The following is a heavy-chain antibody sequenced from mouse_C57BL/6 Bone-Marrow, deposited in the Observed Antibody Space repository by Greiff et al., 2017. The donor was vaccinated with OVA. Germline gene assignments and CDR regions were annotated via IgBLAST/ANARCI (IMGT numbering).Heavy chain of an antibody. V-gene: IGHV1-80*01. J-gene: IGHJ1*03. CDR2: IYPGDGDT. D-gene: IGHD1-1*01. CDR1: GYAFSSYW. CDR3: ARIGKITTVVATRGYFDV. Sequence: QVQLQQSGAELVKPGASVKISCKASGYAFSSYWMNWVKQRPGKGLEWIGQIYPGDGDTNYNGKFKGKATMTADKSSSTAYMQLSSLTSEDSAVYFGARIGKITTVVATRGYFDVWGTGTTVTVSS.